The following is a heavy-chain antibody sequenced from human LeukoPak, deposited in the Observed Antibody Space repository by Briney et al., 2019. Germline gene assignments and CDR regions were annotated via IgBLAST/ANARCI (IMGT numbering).Heavy chain of an antibody. D-gene: IGHD3-22*01. CDR2: INPSGGST. V-gene: IGHV1-46*01. CDR3: ARGSRNHYDGSGYYHY. CDR1: GYTFTSYY. Sequence: ASVKVSCKASGYTFTSYYMHWVRQAPGQGLEWMGIINPSGGSTSYAQKFQGRVTMTRDTSTSTVYMELSSLRSEDMAVYYCARGSRNHYDGSGYYHYWGQGTLVTVSS. J-gene: IGHJ4*02.